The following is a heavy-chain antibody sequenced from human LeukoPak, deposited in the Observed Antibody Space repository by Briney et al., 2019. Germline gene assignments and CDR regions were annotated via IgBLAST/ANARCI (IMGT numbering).Heavy chain of an antibody. V-gene: IGHV4-39*07. Sequence: SETLSLTCTVSGGSISSNSYYWGWIRQPPGKGLEWIGSIYYSGSTYYNPSLKSRVTISVDTSKNQFSLKLSSVTAADTAVYYCARAYYDYVWGSYPFDYWGQGTLVTVSS. CDR3: ARAYYDYVWGSYPFDY. J-gene: IGHJ4*02. CDR1: GGSISSNSYY. D-gene: IGHD3-16*02. CDR2: IYYSGST.